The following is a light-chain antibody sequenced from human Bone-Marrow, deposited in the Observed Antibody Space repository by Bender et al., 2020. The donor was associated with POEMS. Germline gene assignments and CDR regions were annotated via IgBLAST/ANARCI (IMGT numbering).Light chain of an antibody. J-gene: IGLJ1*01. Sequence: QSALTQPASVSGSPGQSITISCTGTSTDIGEYDFVSWYQQHPGEVPTVIIYDDKRRPSGVSPRFSAAKSGNVAFLTISGLQTEDEADYYCCSFAGGPYVFGSGT. CDR2: DDK. CDR1: STDIGEYDF. CDR3: CSFAGGPYV. V-gene: IGLV2-23*01.